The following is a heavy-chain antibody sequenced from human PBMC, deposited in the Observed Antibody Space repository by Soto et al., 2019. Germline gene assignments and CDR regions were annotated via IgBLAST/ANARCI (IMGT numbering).Heavy chain of an antibody. J-gene: IGHJ6*02. D-gene: IGHD3-10*01. CDR3: ARGYYYGSGRPTPGGMDV. V-gene: IGHV1-46*01. CDR2: INPSGGST. CDR1: GYTFTSYY. Sequence: ASVKVSCKASGYTFTSYYMHWVRQAPGQGLERMGIINPSGGSTSYAQKFQGRVTMTTDTSTSTVYMELRSLRSDDTAVYYCARGYYYGSGRPTPGGMDVWGQGTTVTVSS.